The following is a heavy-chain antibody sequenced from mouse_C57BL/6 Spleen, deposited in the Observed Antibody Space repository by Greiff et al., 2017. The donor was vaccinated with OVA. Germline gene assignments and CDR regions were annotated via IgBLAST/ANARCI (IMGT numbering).Heavy chain of an antibody. Sequence: QVQLQQSGAELMKPGASVKLSCKATGYPFPGSWIEWVKQRPGHGLEWIGEILPGSVSTNYNEKFKGKATFTADTSSNTAYMQLSSLTTEDSAIYYCARMIITTVGYFDVWGTGTTVTVSS. J-gene: IGHJ1*03. V-gene: IGHV1-9*01. CDR1: GYPFPGSW. CDR2: ILPGSVST. D-gene: IGHD1-1*01. CDR3: ARMIITTVGYFDV.